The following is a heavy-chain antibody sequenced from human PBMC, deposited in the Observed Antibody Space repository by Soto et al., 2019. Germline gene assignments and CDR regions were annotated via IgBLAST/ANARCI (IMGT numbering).Heavy chain of an antibody. CDR2: IYYSGST. D-gene: IGHD3-3*01. CDR3: ARGYYDFWSGPHYYFDY. V-gene: IGHV4-59*08. CDR1: GGSISSYY. J-gene: IGHJ4*02. Sequence: PSETLSLTCTVSGGSISSYYWSWIRQPPGKGLEWIGYIYYSGSTNYNPSLKSRVTISVDTSKNQFSLKLSPVTAADTAVYYCARGYYDFWSGPHYYFDYWGQGTLVTVSS.